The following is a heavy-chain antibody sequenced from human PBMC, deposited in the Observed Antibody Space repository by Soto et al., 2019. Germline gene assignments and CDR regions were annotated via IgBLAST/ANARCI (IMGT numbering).Heavy chain of an antibody. J-gene: IGHJ4*02. D-gene: IGHD3-10*01. Sequence: EVQLLESGGCLVQPGGSLRLSCASSGFTFSSYAMSWVRQAPGKGLEWVSAISGSGGSTYYADSVKGRFTISRDNSKNTLYLQMNSLSAEDTAVYYCAKVGVRGVIISPLDYWGQGTLVTVSS. V-gene: IGHV3-23*01. CDR3: AKVGVRGVIISPLDY. CDR1: GFTFSSYA. CDR2: ISGSGGST.